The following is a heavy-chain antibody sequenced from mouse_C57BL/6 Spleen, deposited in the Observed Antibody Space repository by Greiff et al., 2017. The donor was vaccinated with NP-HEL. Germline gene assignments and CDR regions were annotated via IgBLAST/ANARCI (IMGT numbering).Heavy chain of an antibody. V-gene: IGHV1-63*01. CDR1: GYTFTNYW. J-gene: IGHJ1*03. CDR2: IYPGGGYT. D-gene: IGHD4-1*02. Sequence: VQLQQSGAELVRPGTSVKMSCKASGYTFTNYWIGWAKQRPGHGLEWIGDIYPGGGYTNYNEKLKGKATLTADKSSSTAYMQFSSLTSEDSAIYYCASTGTNWYFDVWGTGTTVTVSS. CDR3: ASTGTNWYFDV.